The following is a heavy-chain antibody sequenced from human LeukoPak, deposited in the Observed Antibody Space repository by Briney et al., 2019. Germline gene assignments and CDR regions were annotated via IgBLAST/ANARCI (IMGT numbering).Heavy chain of an antibody. CDR2: ISYDGSNK. D-gene: IGHD6-13*01. Sequence: GGSLRLSCAASGFTFSSYGMHWVRQAPGKGLEWVAVISYDGSNKYYADSVKGRFTISRDNSKNTLYLQMNSLRAEDTAVYYCAKVEIAAAGSYWGQGTLVTVSS. CDR1: GFTFSSYG. J-gene: IGHJ4*02. V-gene: IGHV3-30*18. CDR3: AKVEIAAAGSY.